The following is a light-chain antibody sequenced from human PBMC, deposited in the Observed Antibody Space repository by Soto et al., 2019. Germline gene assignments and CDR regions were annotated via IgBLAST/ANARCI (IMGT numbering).Light chain of an antibody. J-gene: IGLJ1*01. V-gene: IGLV2-11*01. Sequence: QSVLTQPRSVSGSPGRSVTISCTGTNSDVGGYEYVSWYQQHPGKAPKLVIYDVTKRPSGVPDRFSGSRSGNTASLTISGLQTEDEADYYCCSYAGSPFYVFGIGTKVTVL. CDR3: CSYAGSPFYV. CDR2: DVT. CDR1: NSDVGGYEY.